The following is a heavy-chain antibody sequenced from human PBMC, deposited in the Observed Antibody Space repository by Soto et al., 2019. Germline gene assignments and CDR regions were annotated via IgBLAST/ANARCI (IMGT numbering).Heavy chain of an antibody. D-gene: IGHD6-6*01. Sequence: VASVKVSCKASGYTFTGYYMHWVRQAPGQGLEWMGWINPNSGGTNYAQKFQGWVTMTRDTSISTAYMELSRLRSDDTAVYYCARDGYSSSSGWFDPWGQGTLVTVSS. CDR3: ARDGYSSSSGWFDP. V-gene: IGHV1-2*04. J-gene: IGHJ5*02. CDR2: INPNSGGT. CDR1: GYTFTGYY.